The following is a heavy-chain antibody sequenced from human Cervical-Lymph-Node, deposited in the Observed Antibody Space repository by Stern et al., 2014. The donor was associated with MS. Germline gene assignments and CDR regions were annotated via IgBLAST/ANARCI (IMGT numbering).Heavy chain of an antibody. V-gene: IGHV3-30*14. D-gene: IGHD2-2*01. J-gene: IGHJ4*02. Sequence: VQLVESGGGVVQPGRSLRLSCSASGFTFKSYTMQWVRQPPGKGLEWVAVVTYNGTNKYYADSVKSRFTISRDNSKNILFLQMNSLRPEDSAVYYCAKYAESFDSWGQGTLVIVSS. CDR1: GFTFKSYT. CDR3: AKYAESFDS. CDR2: VTYNGTNK.